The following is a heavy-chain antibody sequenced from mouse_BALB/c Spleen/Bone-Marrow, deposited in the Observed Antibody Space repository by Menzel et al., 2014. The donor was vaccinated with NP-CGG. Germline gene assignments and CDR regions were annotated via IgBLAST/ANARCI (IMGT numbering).Heavy chain of an antibody. Sequence: VKLVESGPGLVAPSQSLSITCTVSGFSLTSYDISWIRQPPGKGLEWLGVIWTGGGTNYNSAFMSRLSISKDNSKSQVFLKMNSLQTDDTAIYYCVRGPHYDSSHYFDYWGQGTTLTVSS. CDR1: GFSLTSYD. J-gene: IGHJ2*01. CDR2: IWTGGGT. V-gene: IGHV2-9-2*01. CDR3: VRGPHYDSSHYFDY. D-gene: IGHD1-1*01.